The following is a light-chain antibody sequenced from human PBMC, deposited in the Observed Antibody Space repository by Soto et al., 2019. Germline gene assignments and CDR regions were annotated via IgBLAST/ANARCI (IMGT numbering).Light chain of an antibody. Sequence: QSALTQPPSASGSPGQSVTISCTGTSSDVGGYNYVSWYQQHPGKAPKLMIYEVSKRPSGVPDRFSGSKSGNPASLTVPGLQDEDEAYYYSSSYAGSKTVFGGGTKLTVL. CDR1: SSDVGGYNY. J-gene: IGLJ2*01. CDR3: SSYAGSKTV. V-gene: IGLV2-8*01. CDR2: EVS.